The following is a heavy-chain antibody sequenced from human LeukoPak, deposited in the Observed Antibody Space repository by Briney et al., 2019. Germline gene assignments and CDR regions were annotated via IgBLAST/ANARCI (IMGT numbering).Heavy chain of an antibody. D-gene: IGHD3-22*01. CDR3: ARDVYYYDSSHSRAFDI. J-gene: IGHJ3*02. CDR1: GGSITSYY. Sequence: SETLSLTCTVSGGSITSYYWSWIRQPPGKGLEWIGYIYYSGSTNYNPSLESRVTISVDTSKNHFSLKLSSVTAADTAVYYCARDVYYYDSSHSRAFDIWGQGTMVTVSS. CDR2: IYYSGST. V-gene: IGHV4-59*01.